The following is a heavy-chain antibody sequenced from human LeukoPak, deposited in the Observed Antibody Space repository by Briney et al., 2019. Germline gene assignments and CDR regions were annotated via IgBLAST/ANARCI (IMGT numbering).Heavy chain of an antibody. CDR1: GFTFSSYA. CDR3: ARDRLRRGFYYYYGMDV. J-gene: IGHJ6*02. V-gene: IGHV3-30-3*01. CDR2: ISYDGSNK. D-gene: IGHD6-19*01. Sequence: GGSLRLSCAASGFTFSSYAMHWVRQAPGKGLEWVAVISYDGSNKYYADSVKGRFTISRDNSKNTLYLQMNSLRAEDTAVYYCARDRLRRGFYYYYGMDVWGQGTTVTVSS.